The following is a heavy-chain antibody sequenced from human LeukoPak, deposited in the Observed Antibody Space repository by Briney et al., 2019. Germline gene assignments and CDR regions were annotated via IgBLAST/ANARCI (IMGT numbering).Heavy chain of an antibody. J-gene: IGHJ6*03. CDR2: INPNSGGT. CDR3: ARGLRAYDYDSQLLYYMDV. D-gene: IGHD3-22*01. V-gene: IGHV1-2*02. CDR1: GYTFTGYY. Sequence: ASVKVSCKASGYTFTGYYMHWVRQAPGQGLEWMGWINPNSGGTNYAQKFQGRVTMTRDTSISTAYKELSRLRSDDTAVYYCARGLRAYDYDSQLLYYMDVWGKGTTVTVSS.